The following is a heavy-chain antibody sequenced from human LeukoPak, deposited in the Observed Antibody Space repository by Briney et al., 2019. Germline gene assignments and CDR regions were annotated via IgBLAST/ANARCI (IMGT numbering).Heavy chain of an antibody. J-gene: IGHJ6*04. CDR1: GFTFSNYW. CDR2: INQDGSAK. D-gene: IGHD3-10*02. Sequence: PGGSLRLSCAASGFTFSNYWMSWVRQAPGKGLEWVANINQDGSAKYYVDSMEGRFTISGDNAKNSLYLQMNSLRAEDTAVYYCAELGITMIGGVWGKGTTVTISS. CDR3: AELGITMIGGV. V-gene: IGHV3-7*01.